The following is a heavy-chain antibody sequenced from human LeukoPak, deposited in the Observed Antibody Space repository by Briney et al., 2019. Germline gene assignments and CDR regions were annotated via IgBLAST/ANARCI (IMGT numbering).Heavy chain of an antibody. CDR3: ARDRCTNGVCYYDY. V-gene: IGHV3-33*01. Sequence: GGSLRLSCGAYGFTFSSYGMHWVRQAPGKGLEWVAVIWYDGSNKYYGDSVKGRFTISRDNPKNTLYLQMNSLIAEDTAGYYCARDRCTNGVCYYDYWGQGTLVTVSS. J-gene: IGHJ4*02. D-gene: IGHD2-8*01. CDR2: IWYDGSNK. CDR1: GFTFSSYG.